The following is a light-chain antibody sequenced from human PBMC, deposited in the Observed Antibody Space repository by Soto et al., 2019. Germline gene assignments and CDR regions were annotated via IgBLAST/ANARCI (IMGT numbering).Light chain of an antibody. Sequence: EIVMTQSPATLSVSPGERATLSCRASQSVSSNLAWYQQKPGQAPRLLIYGASTRATGIPARISGSGSGTEFTLTISSLQSEDFAVYHCQQYNNWPRTFGQGTKLEIK. CDR2: GAS. CDR3: QQYNNWPRT. J-gene: IGKJ2*01. V-gene: IGKV3-15*01. CDR1: QSVSSN.